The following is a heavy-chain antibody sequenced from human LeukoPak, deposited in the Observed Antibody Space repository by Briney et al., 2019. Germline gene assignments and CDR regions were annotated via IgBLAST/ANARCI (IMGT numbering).Heavy chain of an antibody. CDR3: AKIPVSYSSGWSNFDY. Sequence: GSLRLSCAASGFTFSNYAMSWVRQTPRTGLEWVSGIGDNGGSTYYADSVEGRFTISRDNSKNTLFLQMNSLRAEDTAVYYCAKIPVSYSSGWSNFDYWGQGTLVTVSS. CDR2: IGDNGGST. D-gene: IGHD6-19*01. CDR1: GFTFSNYA. V-gene: IGHV3-23*01. J-gene: IGHJ4*02.